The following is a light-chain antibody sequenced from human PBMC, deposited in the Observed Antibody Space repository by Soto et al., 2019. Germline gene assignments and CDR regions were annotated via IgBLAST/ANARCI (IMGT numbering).Light chain of an antibody. V-gene: IGLV1-40*01. CDR1: SSNIGAGYD. Sequence: QSVLTQPPSVSGAPGQRVTISCTGSSSNIGAGYDVHWYQQLPGTAPKLLIYGNSNRPSGVPDRFSGSKSGTSASPAITGLQAEDEADYYCQSYDSSLSGLLFGGGTKLTVL. CDR3: QSYDSSLSGLL. J-gene: IGLJ2*01. CDR2: GNS.